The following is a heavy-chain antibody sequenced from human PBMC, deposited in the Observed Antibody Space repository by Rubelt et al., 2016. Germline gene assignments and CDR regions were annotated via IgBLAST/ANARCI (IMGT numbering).Heavy chain of an antibody. Sequence: QVQLVQSGAEVKKVGSSVKVSCKASGGTFSNSAISWVRQAPGQGLDWMGGIIPILGIANYAQKFQGRVTITADKSTSTAYMELSCLRSEDTAVYYCARDGVFLYRQTYDYDSSGYFDYWGQGTLVTVSS. V-gene: IGHV1-69*10. J-gene: IGHJ4*02. CDR1: GGTFSNSA. CDR2: IIPILGIA. CDR3: ARDGVFLYRQTYDYDSSGYFDY. D-gene: IGHD3-22*01.